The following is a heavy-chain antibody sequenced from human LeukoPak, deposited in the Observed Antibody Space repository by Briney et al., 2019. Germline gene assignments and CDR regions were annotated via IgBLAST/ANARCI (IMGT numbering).Heavy chain of an antibody. CDR3: ARDYYGSGSPRYYYYGMDV. CDR1: GGTFSSYA. CDR2: IIPILGIA. J-gene: IGHJ6*02. Sequence: GSSVKVSCKASGGTFSSYAISWVRQAPGQGLEWMGRIIPILGIANYAQKFQGRVTITADKSTSTAYMELSSLRSEDTAVYYCARDYYGSGSPRYYYYGMDVWGQGTTVTVSS. V-gene: IGHV1-69*04. D-gene: IGHD3-10*01.